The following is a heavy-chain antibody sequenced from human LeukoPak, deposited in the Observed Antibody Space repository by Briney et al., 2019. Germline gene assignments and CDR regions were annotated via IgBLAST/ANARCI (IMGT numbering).Heavy chain of an antibody. CDR1: GCNFTIYW. V-gene: IGHV5-51*01. J-gene: IGHJ4*02. Sequence: GESLKISCRGSGCNFTIYWIGWVRQMPGKGLEWMGIIYSGDSDTRYSPSFQGQVTISADKSISTAYLQWSSLTASDTAMYYCARGSSGYSYGFDYWGQGTLVTVSS. CDR2: IYSGDSDT. CDR3: ARGSSGYSYGFDY. D-gene: IGHD5-18*01.